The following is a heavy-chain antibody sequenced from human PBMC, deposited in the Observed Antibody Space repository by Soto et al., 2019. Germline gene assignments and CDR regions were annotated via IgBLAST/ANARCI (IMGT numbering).Heavy chain of an antibody. D-gene: IGHD5-12*01. J-gene: IGHJ4*02. CDR2: ISGSGGST. Sequence: PGGSLRLSCAASGFTFSSYAMSWVRQAPGKGLEWVSAISGSGGSTYYADSVKGRFTISRDNSKNTLYLQMNSLRAEDTAVYYCAKDEGGYDYWYYFDYWGQGTLVTVFS. CDR3: AKDEGGYDYWYYFDY. V-gene: IGHV3-23*01. CDR1: GFTFSSYA.